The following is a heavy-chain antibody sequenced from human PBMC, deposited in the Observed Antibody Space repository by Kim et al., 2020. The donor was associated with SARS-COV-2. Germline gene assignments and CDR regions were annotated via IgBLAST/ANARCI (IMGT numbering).Heavy chain of an antibody. V-gene: IGHV1-2*06. J-gene: IGHJ4*02. Sequence: ASVKVSCKASGYTFIGYPIHWVRQAPGQGLEWMGRINPNSGGTNYAQKFLGRVTMTRDTSSTTAYMELTRLRSDDTAVYYCARQGYYDSSGCPTDYWGQG. CDR1: GYTFIGYP. CDR2: INPNSGGT. CDR3: ARQGYYDSSGCPTDY. D-gene: IGHD3-22*01.